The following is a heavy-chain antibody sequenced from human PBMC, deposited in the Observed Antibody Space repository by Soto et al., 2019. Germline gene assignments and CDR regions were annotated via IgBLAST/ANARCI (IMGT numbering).Heavy chain of an antibody. V-gene: IGHV1-46*01. D-gene: IGHD1-7*01. J-gene: IGHJ4*02. CDR1: GYTFTTYY. CDR3: ARDLNWNYSPYFDF. Sequence: ASVKVSCKASGYTFTTYYIHWVRQAPGQGLEWMGVINPSGGSTSYAQKFQGRVTITADESTSTAYMELSSLRSEDTAVYYCARDLNWNYSPYFDFWGQGTLVTVSS. CDR2: INPSGGST.